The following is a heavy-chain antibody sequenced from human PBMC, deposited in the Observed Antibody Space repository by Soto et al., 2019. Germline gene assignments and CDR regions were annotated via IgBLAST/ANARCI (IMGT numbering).Heavy chain of an antibody. CDR3: ARRPTILGAFDI. V-gene: IGHV5-10-1*01. Sequence: GESLKISCRGSGYSFTIYWISWVRQMPGKGLEWMGRIDPSDSYTNYSPSFQGHVTISADKSISTAYLQWSSLKASDTAMYYCARRPTILGAFDIWGQGTMVTVSS. CDR2: IDPSDSYT. J-gene: IGHJ3*02. CDR1: GYSFTIYW. D-gene: IGHD3-3*01.